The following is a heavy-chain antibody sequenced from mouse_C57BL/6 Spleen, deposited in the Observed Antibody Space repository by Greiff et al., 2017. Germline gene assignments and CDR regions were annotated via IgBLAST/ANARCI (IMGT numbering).Heavy chain of an antibody. CDR3: ARMEANWGAMDY. CDR2: INYDGSST. V-gene: IGHV5-16*01. Sequence: EVMLVESEGGLVQPGSSMKLSCTASGFTFSDYYMAWVRQVPEKGLEWVANINYDGSSTYYLDSLKSRFLISRDNAKNILYLQMSSLKSEDTATYYCARMEANWGAMDYWGQGTSVTVSS. D-gene: IGHD4-1*01. J-gene: IGHJ4*01. CDR1: GFTFSDYY.